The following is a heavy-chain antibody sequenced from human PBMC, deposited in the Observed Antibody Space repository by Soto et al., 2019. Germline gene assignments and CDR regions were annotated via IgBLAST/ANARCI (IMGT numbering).Heavy chain of an antibody. V-gene: IGHV1-69*08. CDR1: GGTFSSYT. J-gene: IGHJ3*02. CDR3: AREPTMVVVPATLGGDAFDI. Sequence: QVQLVQSGAEVKKPGSSVKVSCKASGGTFSSYTISWVRQAPGQGLEWMGRIIPILGIANYAQKFQGRVTITADKSTSTAYMELSSLRSEDTAVYYCAREPTMVVVPATLGGDAFDIWGQGTMVTVSS. D-gene: IGHD2-2*01. CDR2: IIPILGIA.